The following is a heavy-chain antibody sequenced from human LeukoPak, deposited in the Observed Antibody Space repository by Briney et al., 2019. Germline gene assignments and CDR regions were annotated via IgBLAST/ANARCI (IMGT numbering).Heavy chain of an antibody. V-gene: IGHV3-48*02. J-gene: IGHJ3*02. CDR3: ARGGSSGNDYSSFDI. Sequence: GGSLRLSCVASAFNFRIYAMNWVRQAPGKGLEWVSHISSSSSTIYYADSVKGRFTISRDNAKNSLYLQMNSLRDEDTAVYYCARGGSSGNDYSSFDIWGQGTMVTVSS. CDR1: AFNFRIYA. D-gene: IGHD5-12*01. CDR2: ISSSSSTI.